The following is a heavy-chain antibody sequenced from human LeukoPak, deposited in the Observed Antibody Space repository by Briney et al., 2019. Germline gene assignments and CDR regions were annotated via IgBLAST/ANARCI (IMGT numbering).Heavy chain of an antibody. V-gene: IGHV3-23*01. D-gene: IGHD3-10*01. CDR1: GFTFSSYA. J-gene: IGHJ4*02. Sequence: GGSLRLSCAASGFTFSSYAMSWVRQAPGKGLEWVSAISGSGGSTYYADSVNGRFTISRDNSKNTLYLQMNSLRAEDTAVYYCEGYYYGSGSPDYWGQGTLVTVSS. CDR3: EGYYYGSGSPDY. CDR2: ISGSGGST.